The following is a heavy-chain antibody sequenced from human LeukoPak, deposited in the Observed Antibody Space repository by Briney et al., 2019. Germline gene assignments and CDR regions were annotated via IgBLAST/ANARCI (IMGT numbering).Heavy chain of an antibody. D-gene: IGHD1-7*01. CDR3: LTVRKYLRVGWNSNFDY. J-gene: IGHJ4*02. V-gene: IGHV3-23*01. Sequence: GGSLRLSCAASGFTFSSYWMSWVRQAPGKGLEWVSAISGRAGTTYYADSVKGRFTISRDNSKNTLYLQMNSLRAEDTAVYYCLTVRKYLRVGWNSNFDYWGQGTLVTVSS. CDR2: ISGRAGTT. CDR1: GFTFSSYW.